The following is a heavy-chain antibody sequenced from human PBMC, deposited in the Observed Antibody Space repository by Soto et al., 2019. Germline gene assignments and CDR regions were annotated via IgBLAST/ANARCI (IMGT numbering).Heavy chain of an antibody. CDR1: CGSFSGYY. V-gene: IGHV4-34*01. CDR2: INHSGST. J-gene: IGHJ5*02. CDR3: AKGEDIVVVPAAYNWFDP. D-gene: IGHD2-2*01. Sequence: PSDTLSLTCAVYCGSFSGYYWSWIRQPPGKGLEWIGEINHSGSTNYNPSLKSRVTISVDTSKNQFSLKLSSVTAADTAVYYCAKGEDIVVVPAAYNWFDPWGQGTLVTVSS.